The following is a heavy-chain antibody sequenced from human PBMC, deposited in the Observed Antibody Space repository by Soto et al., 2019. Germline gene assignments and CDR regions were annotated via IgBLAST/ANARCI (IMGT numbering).Heavy chain of an antibody. CDR2: ISSSGSTI. J-gene: IGHJ4*02. Sequence: PGGSLRLSCAASGFTFSDYYMSWIRQAPGKGLEWVSYISSSGSTIYYADSVKGRFTISRDNAKNSLYLQMNSLRAEDTAVYYCAREKPAVWLTLAVYFDYWGQGTPVTVSS. D-gene: IGHD6-19*01. CDR1: GFTFSDYY. CDR3: AREKPAVWLTLAVYFDY. V-gene: IGHV3-11*01.